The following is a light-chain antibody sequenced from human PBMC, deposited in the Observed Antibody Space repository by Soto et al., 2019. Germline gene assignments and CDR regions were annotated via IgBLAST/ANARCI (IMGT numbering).Light chain of an antibody. CDR2: PAS. CDR3: LQDYNYPYT. J-gene: IGKJ2*01. CDR1: QGIRND. V-gene: IGKV1-6*01. Sequence: AIQMTQSPSSLSASVGDRVTIACRASQGIRNDLGWYQQKPGKAPKLLIYPASSLQSGVPSRFSGSGSGTDFTLTISSLQPEDFATYYCLQDYNYPYTFGQGTKLEIK.